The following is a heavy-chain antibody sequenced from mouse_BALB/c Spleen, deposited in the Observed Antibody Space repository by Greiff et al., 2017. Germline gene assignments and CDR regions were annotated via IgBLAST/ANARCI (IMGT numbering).Heavy chain of an antibody. Sequence: QVQLKESGAELVKPWASVKLSCNASGYTFTEDIIHWVKQGFGQDLVWSGWFYSGSGSIKYNEKFKDKATLTADKSSSTVYMELSRLTSEDSAVYFWARHEDDGYYGAYWGQGTLVTVSA. J-gene: IGHJ3*01. V-gene: IGHV1-62-2*01. CDR3: ARHEDDGYYGAY. CDR1: GYTFTEDI. CDR2: FYSGSGSI. D-gene: IGHD2-3*01.